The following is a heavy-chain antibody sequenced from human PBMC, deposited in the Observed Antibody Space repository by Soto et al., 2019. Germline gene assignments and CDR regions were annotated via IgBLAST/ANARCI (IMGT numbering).Heavy chain of an antibody. V-gene: IGHV3-23*01. D-gene: IGHD1-20*01. J-gene: IGHJ6*02. CDR2: ISGSGGST. Sequence: EVQLLESGGGLVQPGGSLRLSCAASGFTFSNYAMNWVRQAPGKGLEWVSVISGSGGSTYYADSVKGRFTLSRDNSKHTLFLQMNSLRAEDTAVYYCGKAHNWKWGDGMDVWGQGTTVTVSS. CDR3: GKAHNWKWGDGMDV. CDR1: GFTFSNYA.